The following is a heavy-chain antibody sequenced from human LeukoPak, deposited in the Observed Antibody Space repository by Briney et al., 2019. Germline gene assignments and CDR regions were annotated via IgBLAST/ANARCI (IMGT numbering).Heavy chain of an antibody. CDR3: ARGDADSSGYAPG. J-gene: IGHJ1*01. D-gene: IGHD3-22*01. Sequence: ASVKFSCKASGYTFTGYYMHWVRQAPGQGLEWMGWINPNSGGTNYAQKFQGRVTMTRDTSISTAYMELSRLRSDDTAVYYCARGDADSSGYAPGWGQGTLVTASS. V-gene: IGHV1-2*02. CDR1: GYTFTGYY. CDR2: INPNSGGT.